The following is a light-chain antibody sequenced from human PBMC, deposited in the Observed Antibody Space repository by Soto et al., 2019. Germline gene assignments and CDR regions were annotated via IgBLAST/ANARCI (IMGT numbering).Light chain of an antibody. V-gene: IGKV1-9*01. J-gene: IGKJ5*01. Sequence: DIQLTQSPSFLSASVGDRVTITCRASQGIYNFLAWYQQKPGKAPKLLIHTASPLQSGVPSRFSGSGSGTEFTLTISSLQPEDFAPYYCQHRHSYPITFGQGTRLEIK. CDR2: TAS. CDR1: QGIYNF. CDR3: QHRHSYPIT.